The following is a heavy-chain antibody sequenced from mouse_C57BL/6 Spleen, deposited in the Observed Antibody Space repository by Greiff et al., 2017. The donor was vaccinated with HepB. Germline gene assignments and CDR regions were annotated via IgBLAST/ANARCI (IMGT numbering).Heavy chain of an antibody. V-gene: IGHV1-4*01. CDR3: SYYGFAY. D-gene: IGHD1-1*01. CDR1: GYTFTSYT. CDR2: INPSSGYT. J-gene: IGHJ3*01. Sequence: QVQLQQSGAELARPGASVKMSCKASGYTFTSYTMHWVKQRPGQGLEWIGYINPSSGYTKYNQKFKDKATLTADKSSSTAYMQLSSLTSEDSAVNYCSYYGFAYWGQGTLVTVSA.